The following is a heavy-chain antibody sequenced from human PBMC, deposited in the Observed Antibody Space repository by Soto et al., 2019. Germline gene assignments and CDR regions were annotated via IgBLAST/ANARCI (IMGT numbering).Heavy chain of an antibody. D-gene: IGHD4-17*01. V-gene: IGHV4-38-2*01. J-gene: IGHJ6*02. CDR2: IYHSGTT. CDR1: GYSIGNTYY. Sequence: NPSETLSLTGAVSGYSIGNTYYWGWIRQPPGKGLEWIGNIYHSGTTYYNPSLESRVTISVDTSNNQFSLKLSSVTAADTAVYYCARAFYGDYAAHYYGMDVWGQGTTVTVSS. CDR3: ARAFYGDYAAHYYGMDV.